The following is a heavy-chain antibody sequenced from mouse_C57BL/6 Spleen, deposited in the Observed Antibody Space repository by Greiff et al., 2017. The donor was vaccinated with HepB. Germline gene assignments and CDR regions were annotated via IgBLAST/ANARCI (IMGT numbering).Heavy chain of an antibody. CDR1: GYTFTDYE. J-gene: IGHJ4*01. CDR3: TRGGVYYAMDY. CDR2: IDPETGGT. Sequence: QVQLKESGAELVRPGASVTLSCKASGYTFTDYEMHWVKQTPVHGLEWIGAIDPETGGTAYNQKFKGKAILTADKSSSTAYMELRSLTSEDSAVYYCTRGGVYYAMDYWGQGTSVTVSS. V-gene: IGHV1-15*01.